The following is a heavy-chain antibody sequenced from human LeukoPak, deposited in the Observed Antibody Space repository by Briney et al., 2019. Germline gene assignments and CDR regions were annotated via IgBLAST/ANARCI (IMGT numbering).Heavy chain of an antibody. CDR3: ARDDWGSFY. CDR2: IYTSGST. J-gene: IGHJ4*02. V-gene: IGHV4-61*02. CDR1: GGSISSGDFY. D-gene: IGHD7-27*01. Sequence: SQTLSLTCTVSGGSISSGDFYWSWIRQPAGKGLEWIGRIYTSGSTNYNPSLKSRVTISVDTSKNQFSLKLSSVTAADRAVYYCARDDWGSFYWGQGTLVTVSS.